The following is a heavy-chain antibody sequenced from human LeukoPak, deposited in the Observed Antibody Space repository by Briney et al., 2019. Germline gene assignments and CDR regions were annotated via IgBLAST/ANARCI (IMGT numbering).Heavy chain of an antibody. Sequence: GGSLRLSCAVSGFTLSNFWMAWVRQAPGKRLEWVANIKQDGSEKYYADSVKGRFTISRDNAKNSLYLQMNTLRVEDTAVYYCAQGGATISDYWGQGTLVTVSS. D-gene: IGHD5-12*01. V-gene: IGHV3-7*01. CDR3: AQGGATISDY. CDR1: GFTLSNFW. J-gene: IGHJ4*02. CDR2: IKQDGSEK.